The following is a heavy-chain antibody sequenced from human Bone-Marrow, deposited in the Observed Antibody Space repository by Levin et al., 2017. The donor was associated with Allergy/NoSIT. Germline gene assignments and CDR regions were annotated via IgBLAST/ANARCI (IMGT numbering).Heavy chain of an antibody. D-gene: IGHD2-2*01. Sequence: SVKVSCKASGGTFSSHPISWVRQAPGQGLEWMGGIIPIFKTTTYAQQFQGRVTFIADKATNTVYMELSSLRPEDTAIYHCARGVDSFVVAVPTADYYYYGMDVWGQGTTVIVSS. J-gene: IGHJ6*02. V-gene: IGHV1-69*06. CDR1: GGTFSSHP. CDR2: IIPIFKTT. CDR3: ARGVDSFVVAVPTADYYYYGMDV.